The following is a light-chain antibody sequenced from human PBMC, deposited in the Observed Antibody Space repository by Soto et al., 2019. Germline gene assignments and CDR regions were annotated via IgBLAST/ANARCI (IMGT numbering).Light chain of an antibody. V-gene: IGKV1-5*01. Sequence: DIQMTQSPSTLSASVGDRVTITCRASQSVTDWLAWYQQKPGKAPNLLIYDASRLQSGIPSRFSGSGSGTEFTLTISSLQPDDFATYYCKQYTTYPYTFGQGTKLGIK. CDR2: DAS. CDR3: KQYTTYPYT. J-gene: IGKJ2*01. CDR1: QSVTDW.